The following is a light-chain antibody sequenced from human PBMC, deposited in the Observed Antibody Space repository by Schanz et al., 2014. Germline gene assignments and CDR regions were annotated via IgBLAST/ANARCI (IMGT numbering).Light chain of an antibody. CDR1: SSDVGGYNY. J-gene: IGLJ3*02. CDR3: CSYAGLSSWV. V-gene: IGLV2-23*02. CDR2: DVS. Sequence: QSALTQPASVSGSPGQSITISCTGTSSDVGGYNYVSWYQQHPGKAPKLMIYDVSKRPSGVPDRFSGSKSGNTAFLTISGLQAEDEADYYCCSYAGLSSWVFGGGTKLTVL.